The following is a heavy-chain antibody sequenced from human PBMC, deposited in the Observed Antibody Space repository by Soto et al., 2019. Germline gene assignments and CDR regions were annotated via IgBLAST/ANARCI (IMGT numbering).Heavy chain of an antibody. Sequence: GGSLRLSCAASGFTLSSFEMNWVRQAPGKGLEWVSYISSSGSTTYYANSVKGRFTISRDNAKNSLYLHMNSLRAEDTAVYYCAREHTLNYESVGYYYGSFVSHFDCWGQGALVTVSS. D-gene: IGHD3-22*01. CDR1: GFTLSSFE. CDR2: ISSSGSTT. J-gene: IGHJ4*02. V-gene: IGHV3-48*03. CDR3: AREHTLNYESVGYYYGSFVSHFDC.